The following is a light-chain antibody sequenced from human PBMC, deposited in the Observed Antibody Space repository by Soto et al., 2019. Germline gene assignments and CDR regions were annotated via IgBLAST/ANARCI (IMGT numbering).Light chain of an antibody. Sequence: DIQIPHPPSRLSPSVGDRVTITGRASQSIGYWLSWYQQKPGKAPNLLIYAASTLETGVPSRFSGSGYGTEFTLTIASLQAEDVAVYYCQQYYSAPLTFGGGTKVDI. CDR1: QSIGYW. CDR3: QQYYSAPLT. J-gene: IGKJ4*01. V-gene: IGKV1-5*01. CDR2: AAS.